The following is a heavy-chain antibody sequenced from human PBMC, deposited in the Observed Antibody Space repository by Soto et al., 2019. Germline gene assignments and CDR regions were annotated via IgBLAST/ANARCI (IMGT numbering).Heavy chain of an antibody. CDR1: GGTSRSYA. CDR2: IIPIFGTA. Sequence: SVKVSCTDSGGTSRSYAISWVRQAPGQGLEWMGVIIPIFGTANSAQKFQGRVTITADASTSTAYMELSSLRAEDTAVYYCARAVPGGYSYGYYYYYGMDVWGQGTTVTVSS. D-gene: IGHD5-18*01. J-gene: IGHJ6*02. V-gene: IGHV1-69*13. CDR3: ARAVPGGYSYGYYYYYGMDV.